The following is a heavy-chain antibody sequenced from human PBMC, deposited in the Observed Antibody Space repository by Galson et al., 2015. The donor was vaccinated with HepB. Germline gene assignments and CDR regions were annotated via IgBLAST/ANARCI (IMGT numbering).Heavy chain of an antibody. V-gene: IGHV3-30*02. CDR1: GFTFSSYG. J-gene: IGHJ2*01. CDR2: IRYDGSNK. D-gene: IGHD5/OR15-5a*01. Sequence: SLRLSCAASGFTFSSYGMHWVRQAPGKGLEWVAFIRYDGSNKYYADSVKGRFTISRDNSKNTLYLQMNSLRAEDTAVYYCAKGQLVSYFDYWYFDLWGRGTLVTVSS. CDR3: AKGQLVSYFDYWYFDL.